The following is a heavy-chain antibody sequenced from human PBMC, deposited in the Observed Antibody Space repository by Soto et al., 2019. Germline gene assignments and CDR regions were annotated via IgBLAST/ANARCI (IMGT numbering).Heavy chain of an antibody. J-gene: IGHJ4*02. V-gene: IGHV4-34*01. CDR3: ARFACPAAGFYYFDY. Sequence: LSLTCAVYGGSFSGYYWSWIRQPPGKGLEWIGEINHSGSTNYNPSLKSRVTISVDPSKNQFSLKLSSVTAADTAVYYCARFACPAAGFYYFDYWGQGTLGTGSS. CDR1: GGSFSGYY. CDR2: INHSGST. D-gene: IGHD6-13*01.